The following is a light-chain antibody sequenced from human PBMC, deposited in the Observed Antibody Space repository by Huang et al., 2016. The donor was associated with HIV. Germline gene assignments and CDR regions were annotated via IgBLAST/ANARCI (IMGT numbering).Light chain of an antibody. Sequence: DIVMTQSPLSLPVTPGEPASISCRSSQSLLQSTGYNYLHWYLQKPGQSPQLLIYLGSNRASGVPDRCSGSASGTNFILKISRVEAEDVGFYYCMQTLQILYTFGQGTKLEIK. CDR2: LGS. V-gene: IGKV2-28*01. CDR3: MQTLQILYT. CDR1: QSLLQSTGYNY. J-gene: IGKJ2*01.